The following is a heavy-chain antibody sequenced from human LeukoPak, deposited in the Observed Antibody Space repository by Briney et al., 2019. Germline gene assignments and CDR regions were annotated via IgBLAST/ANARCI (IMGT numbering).Heavy chain of an antibody. CDR2: ITYEGSTK. Sequence: PGGSLRLSCAASGFTFSSHAMSWVRQAPGKGLEWVAVITYEGSTKYYADSVKGRFTISRDNSKNLLYLQMNSLRAEDTAVYYCASLLRDYWGQGTLVSVSS. CDR3: ASLLRDY. V-gene: IGHV3-30*01. CDR1: GFTFSSHA. J-gene: IGHJ4*02.